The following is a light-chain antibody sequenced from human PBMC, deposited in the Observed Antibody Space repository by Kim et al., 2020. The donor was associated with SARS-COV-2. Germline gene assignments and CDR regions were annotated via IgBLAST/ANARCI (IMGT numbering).Light chain of an antibody. CDR3: QSYDSSLSGSV. Sequence: RVTISCTGSSSKIGAGYAVHWYQQLPGTAPKLLIYGNSNRPSGVPDRFSGSKSGTSASLAITGLQAEDEADYYCQSYDSSLSGSVFGGGTQLTVL. CDR2: GNS. V-gene: IGLV1-40*01. CDR1: SSKIGAGYA. J-gene: IGLJ3*02.